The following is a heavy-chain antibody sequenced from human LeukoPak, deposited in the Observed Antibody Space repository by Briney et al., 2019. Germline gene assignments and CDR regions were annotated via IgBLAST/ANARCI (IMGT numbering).Heavy chain of an antibody. V-gene: IGHV3-21*01. CDR3: AREYRATVVTSALFDS. Sequence: GGSLRLSCAASGYTFSSDTMSWVRQAPGKGLEWVSSISSGSNDIYYADSVKGRFTISRDNAKKSLYLQMNSLRAEDTAVYYCAREYRATVVTSALFDSWGQGTLVTVSS. D-gene: IGHD4-23*01. CDR2: ISSGSNDI. J-gene: IGHJ4*02. CDR1: GYTFSSDT.